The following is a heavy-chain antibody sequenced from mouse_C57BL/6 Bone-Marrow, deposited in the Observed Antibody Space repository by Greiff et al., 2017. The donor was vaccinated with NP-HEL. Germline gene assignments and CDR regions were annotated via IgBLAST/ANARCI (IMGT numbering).Heavy chain of an antibody. CDR3: ARKEGLGGTTWFAY. D-gene: IGHD1-1*02. V-gene: IGHV2-9-1*01. CDR1: GFSLTSYA. J-gene: IGHJ3*01. Sequence: VKLMESGPGLVAPSQSLSITCTVSGFSLTSYAISWVRQPPGKGLEWLGVIWTGGGTNYNSALKSRLSISKANSKSQVFLKMNSLQTDDTARYYCARKEGLGGTTWFAYWGQGTLVTVSA. CDR2: IWTGGGT.